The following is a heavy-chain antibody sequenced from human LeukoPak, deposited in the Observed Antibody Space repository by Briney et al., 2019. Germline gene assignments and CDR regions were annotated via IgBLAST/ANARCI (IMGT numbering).Heavy chain of an antibody. CDR1: GGSISSSSYY. V-gene: IGHV4-39*01. CDR3: ARVVNWFDP. Sequence: SETLSLTCTVSGGSISSSSYYWGWIRQPPGKGLEWIGSIYYSGSTYYNPSLKSRVTISVDTSKNQFSLKLSSVTAADTAVYYYARVVNWFDPWGQGTLVTVSS. J-gene: IGHJ5*02. CDR2: IYYSGST. D-gene: IGHD2-15*01.